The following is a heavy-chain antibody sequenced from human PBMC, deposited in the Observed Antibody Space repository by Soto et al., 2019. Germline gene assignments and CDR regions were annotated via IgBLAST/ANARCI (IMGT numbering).Heavy chain of an antibody. CDR3: ARYEYGNSLCDVDV. CDR2: VDHRGST. D-gene: IGHD1-7*01. CDR1: GRSFSGYY. J-gene: IGHJ6*02. Sequence: PSETRSLTGVVCGRSFSGYYWSWIRPTPGRGLEGSGEVDHRGSTTYNPSLKSRASISIDSSQNLFSLELTSVTAAATALYFCARYEYGNSLCDVDVWGQGTRVTVSS. V-gene: IGHV4-34*01.